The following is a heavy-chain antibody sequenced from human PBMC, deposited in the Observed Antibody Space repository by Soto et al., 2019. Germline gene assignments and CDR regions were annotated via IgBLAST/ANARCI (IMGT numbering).Heavy chain of an antibody. V-gene: IGHV3-23*01. D-gene: IGHD1-26*01. CDR1: GFTFSSYA. CDR2: ISVSGGST. Sequence: GGSLRLSCAASGFTFSSYAMSLVRQAPGKGLEWVSAISVSGGSTYYADSVKGRFTISRNNSKNKLYLQMNSLRAEDTAVYYRGKGGLSARGCGGSYYSCYLYGMDVWGQGTTVTVSS. CDR3: GKGGLSARGCGGSYYSCYLYGMDV. J-gene: IGHJ6*02.